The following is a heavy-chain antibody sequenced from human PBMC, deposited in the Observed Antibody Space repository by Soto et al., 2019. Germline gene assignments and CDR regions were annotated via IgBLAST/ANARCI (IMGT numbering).Heavy chain of an antibody. CDR1: GFTFSSYS. CDR2: ISYDGGNK. CDR3: ARTLHGDSTGAFDY. D-gene: IGHD2-21*02. J-gene: IGHJ4*02. V-gene: IGHV3-30*03. Sequence: GGSLRLSCAASGFTFSSYSMNLVRQAPGKGLEWVAVISYDGGNKYYADSVKGRFTISRDNSKNTLFLQMHSLRAEDTALYYCARTLHGDSTGAFDYWGLGTLVTVSS.